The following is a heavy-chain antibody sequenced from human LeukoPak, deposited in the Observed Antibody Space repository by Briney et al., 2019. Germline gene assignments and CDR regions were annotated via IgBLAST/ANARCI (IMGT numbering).Heavy chain of an antibody. CDR2: IYYSGST. CDR3: ARVRGSSWHDYYYYYGMDV. J-gene: IGHJ6*02. V-gene: IGHV4-59*01. Sequence: SETLSLTCTVSGGSISSYYWSWIRQPPGKGLEWIGYIYYSGSTNCNPSLKSRVTISVDTSKNQFSLKLSSVTAADTAVYYCARVRGSSWHDYYYYYGMDVWGQGTTVTVSS. CDR1: GGSISSYY. D-gene: IGHD6-13*01.